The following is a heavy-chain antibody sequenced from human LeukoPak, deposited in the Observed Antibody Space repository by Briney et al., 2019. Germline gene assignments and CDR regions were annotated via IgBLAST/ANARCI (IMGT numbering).Heavy chain of an antibody. Sequence: GSLRLSCAASGFTFSSYAMSWVRQAPGKGLEWVSAISGSGGSTYYADSVKGRFTISRDNSKNTLYLQMNSLRAEDTAVYYCAKGPDYDFWSSLYYFDYWGQGTLVTVSS. CDR3: AKGPDYDFWSSLYYFDY. CDR1: GFTFSSYA. J-gene: IGHJ4*02. CDR2: ISGSGGST. V-gene: IGHV3-23*01. D-gene: IGHD3-3*01.